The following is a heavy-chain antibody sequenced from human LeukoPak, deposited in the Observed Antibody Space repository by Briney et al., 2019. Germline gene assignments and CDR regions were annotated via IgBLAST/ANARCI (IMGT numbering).Heavy chain of an antibody. CDR2: IKQDGSEK. J-gene: IGHJ4*02. CDR1: GFTFSSYE. D-gene: IGHD3-10*01. CDR3: ARKAMVRGVIIWSLDY. V-gene: IGHV3-7*03. Sequence: PGGSLRLSCAASGFTFSSYEMNWVRQAPGKGLEWVANIKQDGSEKYYVDSVKGRFTISRDNAKNSLYLQMNSLRAEDTAVYYCARKAMVRGVIIWSLDYWGQGTLVTVSS.